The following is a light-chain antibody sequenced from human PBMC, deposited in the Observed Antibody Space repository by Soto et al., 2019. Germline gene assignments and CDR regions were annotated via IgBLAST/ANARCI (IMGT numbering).Light chain of an antibody. CDR2: GAS. CDR1: HSVSSN. J-gene: IGKJ1*01. V-gene: IGKV3-15*01. CDR3: QQYNNWPRT. Sequence: EIVMTQSPATLSVSPGERATLSCRASHSVSSNLAWYQQKPGQAPRLLISGASTRATGIPAWFSGSGSGTEFTLTISSLQSEDFAVYYCQQYNNWPRTFGQGTKVEIK.